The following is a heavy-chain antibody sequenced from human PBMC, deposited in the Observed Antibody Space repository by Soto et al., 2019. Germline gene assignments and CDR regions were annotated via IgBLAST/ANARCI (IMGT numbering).Heavy chain of an antibody. J-gene: IGHJ4*02. CDR2: INHSGST. CDR3: ARGARYRSGSYYIPYCFDY. Sequence: QVQLQQWGAGLLKPSETLSLTCAVYGGSFSGYYWSWIRQPPGKGLEWIGEINHSGSTNYNPSLKSRVTISVDTSKIQFSLKLSSVTAADTAVYYCARGARYRSGSYYIPYCFDYWGQGTLVTVSS. D-gene: IGHD3-10*01. V-gene: IGHV4-34*01. CDR1: GGSFSGYY.